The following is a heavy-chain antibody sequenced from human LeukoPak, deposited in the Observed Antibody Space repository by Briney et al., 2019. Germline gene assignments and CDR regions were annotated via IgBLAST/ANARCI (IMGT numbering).Heavy chain of an antibody. V-gene: IGHV1-2*02. J-gene: IGHJ4*02. CDR2: INPNSGGT. Sequence: ASVKVSCKASGYTFTGYYMHWVRQAPGQGLEWMGWINPNSGGTNYAQKFQGRVTMTRDTSISTAYMELSRLRSDDTAVYYCARDFCSGGSCYSRFDYWGQGTLVTVSS. CDR1: GYTFTGYY. D-gene: IGHD2-15*01. CDR3: ARDFCSGGSCYSRFDY.